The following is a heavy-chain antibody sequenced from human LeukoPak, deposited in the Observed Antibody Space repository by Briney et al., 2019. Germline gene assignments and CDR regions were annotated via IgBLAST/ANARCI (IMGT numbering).Heavy chain of an antibody. Sequence: GGSLRLSCAASGFTFSGYGMHWVRQAPGKGLEWVAFIRYDGSNKYYADSVKGRFTISRDNSKNTLYLQMNSLRAEDTAVYYCAKRCAGYCSGGSCYSADYWGQGTLVTVSS. D-gene: IGHD2-15*01. V-gene: IGHV3-30*02. CDR3: AKRCAGYCSGGSCYSADY. CDR1: GFTFSGYG. CDR2: IRYDGSNK. J-gene: IGHJ4*02.